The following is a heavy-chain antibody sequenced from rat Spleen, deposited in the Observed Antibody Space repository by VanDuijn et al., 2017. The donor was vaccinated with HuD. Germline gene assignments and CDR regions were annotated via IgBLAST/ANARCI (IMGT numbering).Heavy chain of an antibody. V-gene: IGHV5-31*01. CDR1: GFTFKNYW. CDR2: ISNTGGTT. D-gene: IGHD1-9*01. Sequence: EVQLVESDGGLVQPGRSLILSCEASGFTFKNYWMTWIRQAPGKGLEWIASISNTGGTTNYPDSVKGRFTISRDNAKTTLYLQMNSLRSEDTATYYCTRGVYYGYNAFVYWGQGTLVTVSS. J-gene: IGHJ3*01. CDR3: TRGVYYGYNAFVY.